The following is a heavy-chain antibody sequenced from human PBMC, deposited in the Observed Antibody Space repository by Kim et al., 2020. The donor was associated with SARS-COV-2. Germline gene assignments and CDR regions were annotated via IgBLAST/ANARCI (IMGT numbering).Heavy chain of an antibody. V-gene: IGHV3-23*01. J-gene: IGHJ6*02. Sequence: GGSLRLSCAASGFTFSSYAMSWVRQAPGKGLEWVSAISGSGGSTYYADSVKGRFTISRDNSKNTLYLQMNSLRAEDTAVYYCANSDTRYGSGRAPMDVWGQGTTVTVSS. CDR2: ISGSGGST. CDR1: GFTFSSYA. CDR3: ANSDTRYGSGRAPMDV. D-gene: IGHD3-10*01.